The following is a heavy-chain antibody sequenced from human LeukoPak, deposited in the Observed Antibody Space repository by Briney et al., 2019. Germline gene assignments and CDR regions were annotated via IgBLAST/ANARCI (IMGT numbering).Heavy chain of an antibody. D-gene: IGHD3-22*01. V-gene: IGHV1-2*02. CDR2: INPNSGGT. CDR3: ARGLSVYYDSSGHYDY. CDR1: GYTFTGYY. Sequence: ASVKVSCKASGYTFTGYYMHWVRQAPGQGLEWMGWINPNSGGTNYAQKFQGRVTMTRDTSISTAYMELSRLRSDDTAVYYCARGLSVYYDSSGHYDYWGQGTLVTVSS. J-gene: IGHJ4*02.